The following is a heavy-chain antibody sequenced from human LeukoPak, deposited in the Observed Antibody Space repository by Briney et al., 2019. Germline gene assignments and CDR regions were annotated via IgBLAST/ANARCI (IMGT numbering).Heavy chain of an antibody. CDR3: ARDSEGGYSYGPGDY. Sequence: LAGGSLRLSCAASGFTVSSNYMSWVRQAPGKGLEWVSVIYSGGSTYYADSVKGRFTISRDNSKNTLYLQMNSLRAEDTAVYYCARDSEGGYSYGPGDYWGQGTLVTVSS. D-gene: IGHD5-18*01. J-gene: IGHJ4*02. CDR1: GFTVSSNY. V-gene: IGHV3-66*01. CDR2: IYSGGST.